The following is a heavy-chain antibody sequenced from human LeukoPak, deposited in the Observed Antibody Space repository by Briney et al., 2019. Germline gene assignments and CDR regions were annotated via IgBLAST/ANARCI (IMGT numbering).Heavy chain of an antibody. CDR1: GGSFRGYY. Sequence: SETLSLTCGVYGGSFRGYYWSWIRQPPGKGLEGIGEINHSGSTNYNPSLKSRVTISVDTSKNQFSLKLSSVTAADTAVYYCARHVGYCSSTSCYRGSDHYYYMDVWGKGTTVTVSS. CDR3: ARHVGYCSSTSCYRGSDHYYYMDV. J-gene: IGHJ6*03. CDR2: INHSGST. D-gene: IGHD2-2*02. V-gene: IGHV4-34*01.